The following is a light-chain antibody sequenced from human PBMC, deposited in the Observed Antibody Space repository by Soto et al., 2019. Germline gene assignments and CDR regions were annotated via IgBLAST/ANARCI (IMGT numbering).Light chain of an antibody. CDR2: AAS. J-gene: IGKJ1*01. Sequence: EIVLTQSPGTLALSPGDRVSLSCRASQSVTSRNLAWYQQKPGQAPRLLIYAASSRATGIPERFSGSGSGTDFTLTISRLEPEDFEVYYCQQYNTSPPTFGQGTKVDIK. CDR3: QQYNTSPPT. CDR1: QSVTSRN. V-gene: IGKV3-20*01.